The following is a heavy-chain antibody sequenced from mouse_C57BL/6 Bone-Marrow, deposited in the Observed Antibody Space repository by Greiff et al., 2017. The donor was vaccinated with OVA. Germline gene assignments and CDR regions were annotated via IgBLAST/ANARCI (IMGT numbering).Heavy chain of an antibody. CDR3: TTENWDDY. Sequence: VQLQQSGAELARPGASVKLSCTASGFNIKDDYMHWVKQRPEQGLEWIGWIDPENGDTEYASKFQGKATITADTSSNTAYLQLSSLTSEDTAVYYCTTENWDDYWGQGTTLTVSS. D-gene: IGHD4-1*01. V-gene: IGHV14-4*01. J-gene: IGHJ2*01. CDR1: GFNIKDDY. CDR2: IDPENGDT.